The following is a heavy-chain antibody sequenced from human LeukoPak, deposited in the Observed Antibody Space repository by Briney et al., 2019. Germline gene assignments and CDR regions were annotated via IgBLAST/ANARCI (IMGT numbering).Heavy chain of an antibody. CDR2: IYHSGNT. CDR1: GYSISSGYY. D-gene: IGHD5-24*01. CDR3: ARGPIIEMAKIPPPPPFDY. V-gene: IGHV4-38-2*02. Sequence: SETLSLTCTVSGYSISSGYYWGWIRQPPGKGLEWIGSIYHSGNTYYNPSLNSRVTISVDTSKNQFSLKLSSVTAADTAVYYCARGPIIEMAKIPPPPPFDYWGQGTLVTVSS. J-gene: IGHJ4*02.